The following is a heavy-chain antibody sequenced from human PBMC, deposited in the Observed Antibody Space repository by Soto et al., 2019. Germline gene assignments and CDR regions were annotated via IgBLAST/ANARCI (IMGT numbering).Heavy chain of an antibody. CDR1: GYSFTSYW. J-gene: IGHJ4*02. CDR3: ARHVASEVVVPAAMRYFDY. Sequence: GESLKISCKGSGYSFTSYWISWVRQMPGKGLEWMGRIDPSDSYTNYSPSFQGHVTISADKSISTAYLQWSSLKASDTAMYYCARHVASEVVVPAAMRYFDYWGQGTLVTVSS. D-gene: IGHD2-2*01. V-gene: IGHV5-10-1*01. CDR2: IDPSDSYT.